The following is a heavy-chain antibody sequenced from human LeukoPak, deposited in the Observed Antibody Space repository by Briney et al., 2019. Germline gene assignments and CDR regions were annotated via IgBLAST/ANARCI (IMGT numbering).Heavy chain of an antibody. CDR3: ARETDVLDT. CDR1: GFTFSTFA. J-gene: IGHJ3*02. V-gene: IGHV3-23*01. Sequence: GGSLRLSCAASGFTFSTFAMTWVRRAPGKGLEWVSVISRDGDTTYYAASIKGRFTISRDNSRNNLYLQMNSLRAEDTAVYYCARETDVLDTWGQGTMVTVSS. CDR2: ISRDGDTT.